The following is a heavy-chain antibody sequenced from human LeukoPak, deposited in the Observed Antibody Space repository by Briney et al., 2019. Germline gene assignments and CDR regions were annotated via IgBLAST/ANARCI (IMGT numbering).Heavy chain of an antibody. CDR2: MNPNSGNT. CDR3: ARGGYDILTGYSDDFDY. Sequence: EASVKVSCKASGYTFTSYDINWVRQATGQGLEWMGWMNPNSGNTDYAQKFQGRVTMTRNTSISTAYMELSSLRSEDTAVYYCARGGYDILTGYSDDFDYWGQGTLVTVSS. D-gene: IGHD3-9*01. CDR1: GYTFTSYD. J-gene: IGHJ4*02. V-gene: IGHV1-8*01.